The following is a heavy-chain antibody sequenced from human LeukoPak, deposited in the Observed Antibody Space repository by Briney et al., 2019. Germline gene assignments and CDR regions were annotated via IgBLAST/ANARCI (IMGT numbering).Heavy chain of an antibody. CDR3: ARFGDFGEY. D-gene: IGHD3-10*01. V-gene: IGHV3-23*01. CDR2: ISGNGSKT. Sequence: GGSLRLSCAASGFTFSSYSMNWVRQAPGKGLEWVSGISGNGSKTFYTGSVRGRFTVSRDNSRNTVFLHLDSLRAEDTALYYCARFGDFGEYWGQGTLVTVSS. J-gene: IGHJ4*02. CDR1: GFTFSSYS.